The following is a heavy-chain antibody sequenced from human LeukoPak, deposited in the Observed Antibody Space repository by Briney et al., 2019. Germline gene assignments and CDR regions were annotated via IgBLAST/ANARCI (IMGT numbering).Heavy chain of an antibody. CDR1: GGTFSSYA. Sequence: ASVKVSCKASGGTFSSYAISWVRQAPGQGLEWMGGIIPIFGTANYAQTFQGRVTIIADKSTSTAYMELSRLRSEDTAVYSCARDGYYGSGSYFDYWGQGTLVTVSS. D-gene: IGHD3-10*01. J-gene: IGHJ4*02. V-gene: IGHV1-69*06. CDR3: ARDGYYGSGSYFDY. CDR2: IIPIFGTA.